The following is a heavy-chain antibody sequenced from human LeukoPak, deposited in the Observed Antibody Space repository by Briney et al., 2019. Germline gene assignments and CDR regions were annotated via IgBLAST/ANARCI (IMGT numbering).Heavy chain of an antibody. V-gene: IGHV4-59*01. CDR3: ARGGWPKVF. D-gene: IGHD6-19*01. CDR1: GGSMNNMY. CDR2: IHYSGNT. Sequence: SETLSLTRAVSGGSMNNMYWSWVRQPPGKGLEWIGYIHYSGNTNYSPSFKSRVILSVDTSKNQFSLKLSSGTAADTAVYYWARGGWPKVFWGPGPLAPVSS. J-gene: IGHJ4*01.